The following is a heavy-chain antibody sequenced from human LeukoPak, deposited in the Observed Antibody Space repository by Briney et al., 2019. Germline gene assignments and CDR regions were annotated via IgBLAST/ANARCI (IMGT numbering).Heavy chain of an antibody. J-gene: IGHJ4*02. CDR3: ARVPGFGVVTDFDY. CDR1: GGSISSGGYY. Sequence: SETLSLTCTVSGGSISSGGYYWSWIRQHPGKGLEWIGYIYYSGSTYYNPSLKSRVTISVDTSKNQFSLKLSSVTAADTAVYYCARVPGFGVVTDFDYWGQGTLVTVSS. CDR2: IYYSGST. V-gene: IGHV4-31*03. D-gene: IGHD3-3*01.